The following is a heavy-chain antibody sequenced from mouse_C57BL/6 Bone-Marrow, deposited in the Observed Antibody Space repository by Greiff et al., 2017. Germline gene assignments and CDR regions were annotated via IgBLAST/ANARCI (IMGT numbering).Heavy chain of an antibody. V-gene: IGHV1-19*01. CDR2: INPYNGGT. J-gene: IGHJ3*01. CDR1: GYTFTDYY. D-gene: IGHD2-3*01. Sequence: EVQLQQSGPVLVKPGASVKMSCKASGYTFTDYYMNWVKQSHGKSLEWIGVINPYNGGTSYNQKFKGKATLTVDKSSSTAYMELNSLTSEASAVYYCARMGRRWLLLFAYWGQGTLVTVSA. CDR3: ARMGRRWLLLFAY.